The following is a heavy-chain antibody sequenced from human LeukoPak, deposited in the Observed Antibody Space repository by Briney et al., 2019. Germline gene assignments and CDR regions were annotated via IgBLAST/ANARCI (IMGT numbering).Heavy chain of an antibody. CDR2: IYYSGST. V-gene: IGHV4-59*01. J-gene: IGHJ6*03. CDR1: GGSISSYY. Sequence: PSETLSLTCTVSGGSISSYYWSWIRQPPGKGLEWIGYIYYSGSTNYNPSLKSRVTISVDTSKNQFSLKLSSVTAADTAVYYCARVPPYYYGSGSYYNHYYCYYMDVWGKGTTVTISS. CDR3: ARVPPYYYGSGSYYNHYYCYYMDV. D-gene: IGHD3-10*01.